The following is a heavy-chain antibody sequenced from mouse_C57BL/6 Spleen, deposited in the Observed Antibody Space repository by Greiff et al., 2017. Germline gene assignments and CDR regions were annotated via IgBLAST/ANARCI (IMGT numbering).Heavy chain of an antibody. Sequence: VQLQQSGPVLVKPGASVTMSCKASGYTFTDYYMNWVKQSHGKSLEWIGVINPYHGGTSYNQKFKGKATLTVDKSSSTAYMELNSLTSEDSAVYYCARGEGLGLDYWGQGTTLTVSS. CDR3: ARGEGLGLDY. J-gene: IGHJ2*01. V-gene: IGHV1-19*01. CDR1: GYTFTDYY. D-gene: IGHD4-1*01. CDR2: INPYHGGT.